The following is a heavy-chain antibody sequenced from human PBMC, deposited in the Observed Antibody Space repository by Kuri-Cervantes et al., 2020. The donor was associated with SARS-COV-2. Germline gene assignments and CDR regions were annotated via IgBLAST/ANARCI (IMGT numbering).Heavy chain of an antibody. CDR3: ARMGEPYYMDV. Sequence: GESLKISCAASGFTFSNAWMTWVRQAPGKGLEYVSAISSNGGSTYYANSVKGRFTISRDNSKNTLYLQMGSLRAEDMAVYYCARMGEPYYMDVWGKGTTVTVSS. V-gene: IGHV3-64*01. J-gene: IGHJ6*03. CDR2: ISSNGGST. CDR1: GFTFSNAW. D-gene: IGHD3-16*01.